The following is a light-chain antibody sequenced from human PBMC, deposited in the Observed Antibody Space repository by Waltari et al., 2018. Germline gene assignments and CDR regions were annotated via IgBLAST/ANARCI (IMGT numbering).Light chain of an antibody. V-gene: IGKV1-39*01. J-gene: IGKJ2*01. CDR3: QQSYSTMYT. Sequence: CRESHSISSYLNWYQQKPGKAPKRLIYAASSLQSGGPSRFSGSGSGTDFTLTISSLQPEDFATYYCQQSYSTMYTFGQGTKLEIK. CDR1: HSISSY. CDR2: AAS.